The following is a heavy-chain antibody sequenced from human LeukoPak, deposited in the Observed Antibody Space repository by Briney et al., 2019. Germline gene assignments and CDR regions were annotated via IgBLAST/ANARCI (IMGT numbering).Heavy chain of an antibody. CDR1: GFTLSTFW. J-gene: IGHJ4*02. V-gene: IGHV3-7*03. CDR2: IRQDGSER. D-gene: IGHD5-24*01. CDR3: ARPRWLQFGPHDS. Sequence: GGSLRLSCAASGFTLSTFWMSWVRQAPGKGLEWVANIRQDGSERHYVDSVEGRFVISRDNAKNSLFLQMNGLQVEDTAVFYCARPRWLQFGPHDSWGQGTLVTVSS.